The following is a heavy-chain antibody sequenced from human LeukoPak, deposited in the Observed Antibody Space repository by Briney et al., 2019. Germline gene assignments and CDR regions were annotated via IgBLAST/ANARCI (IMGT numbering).Heavy chain of an antibody. CDR3: ANRGVVIRVILVGFNKEAYYFDS. CDR1: GSIGIKCG. V-gene: IGHV3-23*01. D-gene: IGHD3-22*01. J-gene: IGHJ4*02. CDR2: ISYSVGRT. Sequence: GGCRTLASSFAGSIGIKCGLRWLRQPPGKDLEGVACISYSVGRTKSEDSVKGRLSIPRDNPKNTLYLQMNSMRAEDTAVYFCANRGVVIRVILVGFNKEAYYFDSWGQGALVTVSS.